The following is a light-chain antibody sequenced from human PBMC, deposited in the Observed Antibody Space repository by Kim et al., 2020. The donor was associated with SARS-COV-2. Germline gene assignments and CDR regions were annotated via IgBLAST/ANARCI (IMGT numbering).Light chain of an antibody. CDR1: QSVSSS. J-gene: IGKJ4*01. CDR2: HAS. V-gene: IGKV3-15*01. Sequence: VSPGERATLSCRASQSVSSSLAWYQQKRGQAPRLLIYHASTRATGVPARFSGSGSGTEFTLTISSLQSEDFAVYYCQQYNNWPLTFGGGTKVDIK. CDR3: QQYNNWPLT.